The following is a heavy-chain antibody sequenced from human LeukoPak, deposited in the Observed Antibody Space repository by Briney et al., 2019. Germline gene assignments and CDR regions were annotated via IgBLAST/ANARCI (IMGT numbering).Heavy chain of an antibody. Sequence: SETLSLTCTVSGGSISSYYWSWIRQPPGKGLEWIGYIHYSGATNYNPSLKSRVTMSVDTSKDQFSLKLSSVNAADTAMYYCARHRSPLESFHHWGQGTLVTVSS. J-gene: IGHJ1*01. CDR2: IHYSGAT. D-gene: IGHD3-3*01. CDR1: GGSISSYY. CDR3: ARHRSPLESFHH. V-gene: IGHV4-59*08.